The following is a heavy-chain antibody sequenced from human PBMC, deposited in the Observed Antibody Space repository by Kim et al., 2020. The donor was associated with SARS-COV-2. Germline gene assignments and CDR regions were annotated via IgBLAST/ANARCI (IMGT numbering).Heavy chain of an antibody. Sequence: NPSLKSRVTISVDTSKNQFALKLSSVTAADTAVYYCARFYDYPYYYGMDVWGQGTTVTVSS. D-gene: IGHD4-17*01. CDR3: ARFYDYPYYYGMDV. J-gene: IGHJ6*02. V-gene: IGHV4-59*01.